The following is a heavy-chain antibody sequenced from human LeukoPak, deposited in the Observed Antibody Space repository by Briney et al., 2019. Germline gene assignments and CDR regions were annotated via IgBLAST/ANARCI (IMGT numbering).Heavy chain of an antibody. D-gene: IGHD6-13*01. CDR3: ARDGSSWSNWLDP. J-gene: IGHJ5*02. CDR1: GFTFSRYW. CDR2: ISPDGSTT. V-gene: IGHV3-74*03. Sequence: PGGSLRLSCAASGFTFSRYWMHWVRQAPGKGLMWVSRISPDGSTTLYADSVKGRFTISRDNAKNTLYLQMNSLRAEDTAVYYCARDGSSWSNWLDPWGQGTLVTVSS.